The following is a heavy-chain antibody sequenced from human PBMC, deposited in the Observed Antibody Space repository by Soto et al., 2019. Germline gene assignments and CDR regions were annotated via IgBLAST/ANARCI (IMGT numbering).Heavy chain of an antibody. Sequence: PGGSLRLSCAASGFTFSSYSMNWVRQAPGKGLEWVSSISSSSSYIYYADSVKGRLTISRDNAKNSLYLQMNSLRAEDTAVYYCASLAAAGSRPGQYYYYYGMDVWGQGTTVTVS. D-gene: IGHD6-13*01. CDR3: ASLAAAGSRPGQYYYYYGMDV. CDR1: GFTFSSYS. J-gene: IGHJ6*02. V-gene: IGHV3-21*01. CDR2: ISSSSSYI.